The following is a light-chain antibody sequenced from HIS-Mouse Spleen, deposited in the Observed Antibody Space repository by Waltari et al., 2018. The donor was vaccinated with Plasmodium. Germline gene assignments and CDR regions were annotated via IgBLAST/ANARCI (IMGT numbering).Light chain of an antibody. CDR2: WAS. CDR1: QSVLYSSNNKNY. V-gene: IGKV4-1*01. Sequence: DIVMTQSPDSLAVSLGERATINCKSSQSVLYSSNNKNYLAWYQQKPVQRPKLLIYWASTRESGVPDRFSGSGSGTDFTLTISSLQAEDVAVYYCQQYYSTPYTFGQGTKLEIK. J-gene: IGKJ2*01. CDR3: QQYYSTPYT.